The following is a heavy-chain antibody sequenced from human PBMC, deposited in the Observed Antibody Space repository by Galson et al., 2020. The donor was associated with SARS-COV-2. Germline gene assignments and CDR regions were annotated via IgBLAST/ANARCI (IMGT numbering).Heavy chain of an antibody. J-gene: IGHJ4*02. CDR1: GYTFTNYY. CDR2: INPSGGYT. D-gene: IGHD6-13*01. CDR3: ARDHYSSSWFFDY. Sequence: ASVMVSCQASGYTFTNYYMHWVRQAPGQGLEWMGTINPSGGYTTYEQKFQGRVIMTRDTSTSTVFMELSSLRSEDTAVYYCARDHYSSSWFFDYWGQGTLVTVSS. V-gene: IGHV1-46*01.